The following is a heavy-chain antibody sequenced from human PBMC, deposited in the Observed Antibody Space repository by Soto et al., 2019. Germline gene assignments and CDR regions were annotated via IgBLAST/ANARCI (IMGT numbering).Heavy chain of an antibody. CDR3: AQDLAVSGTCDFDL. Sequence: EVQLLESGGGLVQPGGSLRLSCAASGFTFSSYAMSWVRQAPGKGLEWVSAISGSGGSTYYADSVKGRFTISRDNSQNTRCMQINSVRAANTAVYYCAQDLAVSGTCDFDLWGRGTLVTVSS. CDR2: ISGSGGST. CDR1: GFTFSSYA. V-gene: IGHV3-23*01. D-gene: IGHD6-19*01. J-gene: IGHJ2*01.